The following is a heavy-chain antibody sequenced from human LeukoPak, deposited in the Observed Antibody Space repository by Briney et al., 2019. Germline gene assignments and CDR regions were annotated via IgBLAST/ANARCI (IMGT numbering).Heavy chain of an antibody. CDR1: GGSFSGYY. D-gene: IGHD5-18*01. CDR2: INHSGST. V-gene: IGHV4-34*01. Sequence: PSETLSLTCAVYGGSFSGYYWSWIRQPPGKGLEWIGEINHSGSTNYNPSLKSRVTISVDTSKNQFSLKLSSVTAADTAVYYCARGRNMRGYSYGGKYNWFDPWGQGTLVTVSS. J-gene: IGHJ5*02. CDR3: ARGRNMRGYSYGGKYNWFDP.